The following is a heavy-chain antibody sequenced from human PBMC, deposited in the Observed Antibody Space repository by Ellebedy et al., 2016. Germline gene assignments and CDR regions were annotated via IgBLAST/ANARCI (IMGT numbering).Heavy chain of an antibody. CDR3: AREKNAGHYFYLDL. J-gene: IGHJ2*01. D-gene: IGHD2-21*01. Sequence: ASVKVSXXASGYTFTNYYIHWVRQAPGQGLEWMGLINPRVNYTTYAQKFQGRVSMTRDTSTSTVYLELSTPRSDDTAVYYCAREKNAGHYFYLDLWGRGTLVTVSS. CDR2: INPRVNYT. V-gene: IGHV1-46*01. CDR1: GYTFTNYY.